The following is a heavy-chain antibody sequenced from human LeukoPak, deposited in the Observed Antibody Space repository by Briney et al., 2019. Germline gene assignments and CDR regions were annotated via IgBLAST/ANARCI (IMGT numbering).Heavy chain of an antibody. CDR2: IRNKGNNQ. D-gene: IGHD6-19*01. CDR3: ARDPDSSGCLDY. J-gene: IGHJ4*02. CDR1: GFTFNNYG. V-gene: IGHV3-30*02. Sequence: GGSLRLSCAASGFTFNNYGMHWVRQAPGKGLEWVAFIRNKGNNQYYTDSVKGRLTISRDNSKNTLYLQMNSLRAEDTAVYYCARDPDSSGCLDYWGQGTLVTVSS.